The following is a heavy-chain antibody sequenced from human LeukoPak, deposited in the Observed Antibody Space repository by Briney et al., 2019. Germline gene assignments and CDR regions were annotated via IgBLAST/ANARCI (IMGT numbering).Heavy chain of an antibody. V-gene: IGHV3-23*01. Sequence: EPGGSLRLSCAASGFTFSSYAMSWVRQAPGKGLEWVSAISGSGDSTFYADSVKGRFTISRDNAKNSLYLQMNSLRAEDTAVYYCARGDGHGSGIYSKPPFNAWGQGTLVTVSS. CDR3: ARGDGHGSGIYSKPPFNA. D-gene: IGHD3-10*01. CDR1: GFTFSSYA. J-gene: IGHJ5*02. CDR2: ISGSGDST.